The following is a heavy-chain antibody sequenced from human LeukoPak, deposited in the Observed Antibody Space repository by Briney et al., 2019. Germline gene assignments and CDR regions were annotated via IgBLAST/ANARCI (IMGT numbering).Heavy chain of an antibody. CDR2: IYYSGST. J-gene: IGHJ4*02. Sequence: SETMSLTCAVYGGSFSGYYWSWIRQPPGKGLEWIGSIYYSGSTHYNPSLKSRVTISVDTFKNQFSLRLNSVTAADTAVYYCARKVYQTASDYWGQGMLVTVSS. CDR1: GGSFSGYY. D-gene: IGHD1-14*01. V-gene: IGHV4-34*01. CDR3: ARKVYQTASDY.